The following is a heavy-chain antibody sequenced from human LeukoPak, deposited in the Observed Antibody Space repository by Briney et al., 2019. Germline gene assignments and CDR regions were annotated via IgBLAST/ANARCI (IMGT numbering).Heavy chain of an antibody. CDR1: GFTLSSFS. CDR3: ARVGPATAFDY. V-gene: IGHV3-64*02. J-gene: IGHJ4*02. Sequence: GGSLRLSCAASGFTLSSFSMHWVRQSPGRGLEYVSAINYKGGTTYYADSVKGRFTISRDKSKNTLYLQMASLRDEDMGVYYCARVGPATAFDYWGQGTQVTVSS. CDR2: INYKGGTT.